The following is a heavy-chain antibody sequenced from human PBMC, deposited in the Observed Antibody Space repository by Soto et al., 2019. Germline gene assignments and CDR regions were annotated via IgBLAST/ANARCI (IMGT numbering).Heavy chain of an antibody. CDR2: IIPIFGTA. J-gene: IGHJ5*02. CDR1: GGTFSSYA. V-gene: IGHV1-69*01. Sequence: QVQLVQSGAEVKKPGSSVKVSCKASGGTFSSYAISWVRQAPGQGLEWMGGIIPIFGTANYEQKFQGRVTITADESTSTAYMELSSLRSEDTAVYYCARGAPTTVVTPGGWFDPWGQGTLVTVSS. D-gene: IGHD4-17*01. CDR3: ARGAPTTVVTPGGWFDP.